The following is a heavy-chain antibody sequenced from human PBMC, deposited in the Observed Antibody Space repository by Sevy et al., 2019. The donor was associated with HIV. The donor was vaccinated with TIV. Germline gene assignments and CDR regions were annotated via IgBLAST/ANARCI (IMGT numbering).Heavy chain of an antibody. CDR3: ARYLRGDHAGGFDF. Sequence: SETLSLTCTVSSGSISSSSYYWGWIRQSPGKGLEWIASIDYIGTTYYNLALKSRVTITGDRSKNEVSLNLRFVTAADAAVYYCARYLRGDHAGGFDFWGQGNPVTVSS. CDR2: IDYIGTT. D-gene: IGHD4-17*01. V-gene: IGHV4-39*01. CDR1: SGSISSSSYY. J-gene: IGHJ5*01.